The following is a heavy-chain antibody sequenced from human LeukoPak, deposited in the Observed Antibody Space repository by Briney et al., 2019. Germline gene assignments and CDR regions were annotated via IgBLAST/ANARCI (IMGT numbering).Heavy chain of an antibody. J-gene: IGHJ4*02. CDR3: ARDPLGIAARLGY. CDR1: GYTFTGYY. Sequence: ASVKVSCKASGYTFTGYYMHWVRQAPGQGLEWMGWINPNSDDTNYAQKFQGRVTMTRDTSISTAYMELSRLRSDDTAVYYCARDPLGIAARLGYWGQGTLVTVSS. CDR2: INPNSDDT. V-gene: IGHV1-2*02. D-gene: IGHD6-6*01.